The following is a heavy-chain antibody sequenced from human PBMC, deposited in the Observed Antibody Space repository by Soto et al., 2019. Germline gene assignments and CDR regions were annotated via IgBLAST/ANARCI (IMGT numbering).Heavy chain of an antibody. V-gene: IGHV3-48*02. J-gene: IGHJ4*02. CDR3: ARVDPPYY. CDR1: GFSFRSYY. CDR2: IISSSSTI. Sequence: PWGTLSLPCTASGFSFRSYYMSWVRQAPGNGLEWVPYIISSSSTIYYADSVKGRFTISRDNAKISLYLQMNSLRDEDTAVYYCARVDPPYYWGQGTLVTVSS.